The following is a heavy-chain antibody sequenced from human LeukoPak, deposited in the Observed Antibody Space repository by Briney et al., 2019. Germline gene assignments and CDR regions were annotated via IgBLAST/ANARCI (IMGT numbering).Heavy chain of an antibody. J-gene: IGHJ3*02. CDR3: ASQKLGYCSGGSCYGDAFDI. D-gene: IGHD2-15*01. V-gene: IGHV3-9*03. CDR2: ISWNSGSI. Sequence: PGGSLRLSCAASGFTFDDYAMHWVRQAPGKGLEWVSGISWNSGSIGYADSVKGRFTISRDNAKKSLYLQMNSLRAEDMALYYCASQKLGYCSGGSCYGDAFDIWGQGTMVTVSS. CDR1: GFTFDDYA.